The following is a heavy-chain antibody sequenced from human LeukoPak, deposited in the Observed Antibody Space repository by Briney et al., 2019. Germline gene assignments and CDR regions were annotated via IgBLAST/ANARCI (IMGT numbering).Heavy chain of an antibody. J-gene: IGHJ4*02. CDR2: INWNGGST. D-gene: IGHD5-18*01. Sequence: GGSLRLSCAASGFTFDDYGMSWVRQAPGKGLEWVSGINWNGGSTGYADSVKGRFTISRDNAKNSLYLQMNSLRAEDTALYYCARENGGGYSYVFFDYWGQGTLVTVSS. V-gene: IGHV3-20*04. CDR3: ARENGGGYSYVFFDY. CDR1: GFTFDDYG.